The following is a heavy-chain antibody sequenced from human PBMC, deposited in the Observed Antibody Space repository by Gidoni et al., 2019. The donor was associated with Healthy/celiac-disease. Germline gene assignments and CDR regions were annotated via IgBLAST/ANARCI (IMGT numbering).Heavy chain of an antibody. CDR3: AAVAGDFDY. Sequence: EVQLLESGGGLGQPGGSLRLSCADSGFPFSCYAMSWVRQAPGKGLGWVSAISGSGGSTYYADSVKGRFTISRDNSKNTLYLQMNSLRAEDTAVYYCAAVAGDFDYWGQGTLVTVSS. J-gene: IGHJ4*02. D-gene: IGHD6-19*01. V-gene: IGHV3-23*01. CDR1: GFPFSCYA. CDR2: ISGSGGST.